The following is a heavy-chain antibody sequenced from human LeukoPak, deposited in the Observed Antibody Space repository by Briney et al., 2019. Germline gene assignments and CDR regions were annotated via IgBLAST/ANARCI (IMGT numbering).Heavy chain of an antibody. CDR3: SKATGPNSFRYIEY. CDR2: ISRRGDTT. V-gene: IGHV3-23*01. Sequence: GGSLRLSCGASGFTFSNYAMNWVRQVPGKGLEWLSGISRRGDTTYYTDSVKGRFAISRDNSNNTLYLQMNTLRADDTAVYYCSKATGPNSFRYIEYWGQGTLVTVSS. J-gene: IGHJ4*02. CDR1: GFTFSNYA. D-gene: IGHD1-14*01.